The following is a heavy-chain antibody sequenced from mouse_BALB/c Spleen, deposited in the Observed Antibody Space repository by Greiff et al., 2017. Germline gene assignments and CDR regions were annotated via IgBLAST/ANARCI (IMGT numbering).Heavy chain of an antibody. CDR2: ISNGGGST. CDR1: GFTFSSYT. D-gene: IGHD2-3*01. V-gene: IGHV5-12-2*01. Sequence: EVQLQESGGGLVQPGGSLKLSCAASGFTFSSYTMSWVRQTPEKRLEWVAYISNGGGSTYYPDTVKGRFTISRDNAKNTLYLQMSSLKSEDTAMYYCARHSDGYFAWFAYWGQGTLVTVSA. CDR3: ARHSDGYFAWFAY. J-gene: IGHJ3*01.